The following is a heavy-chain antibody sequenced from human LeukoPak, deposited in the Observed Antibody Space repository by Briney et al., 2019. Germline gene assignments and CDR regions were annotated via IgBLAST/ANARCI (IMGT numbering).Heavy chain of an antibody. D-gene: IGHD3-9*01. CDR1: GYTFTSSN. J-gene: IGHJ2*01. Sequence: ASVKVSCKASGYTFTSSNIHWVRQATEQGLEWMGWMNPNSGDTGFALKFQGRVTMTRNTAISTAYMELSSLTSEDTAVYYCARIKFDYDILTGFYSHWYFDLWGRGTLVTVSS. V-gene: IGHV1-8*01. CDR2: MNPNSGDT. CDR3: ARIKFDYDILTGFYSHWYFDL.